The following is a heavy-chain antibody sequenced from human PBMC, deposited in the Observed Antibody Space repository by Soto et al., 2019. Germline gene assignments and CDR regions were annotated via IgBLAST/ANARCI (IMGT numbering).Heavy chain of an antibody. CDR1: GYSFTSYS. D-gene: IGHD2-15*01. CDR2: INPSGGST. V-gene: IGHV1-46*01. J-gene: IGHJ5*02. Sequence: QVQLVQSGAEVKKPGASVKVSCKASGYSFTSYSLHWVRQAPGQGLGWGGRINPSGGSTLYSQKFQGRVSLTRDTSSSTVYMELRSLKSDDTDVYYCARDWGMGCNGGSCYAKWFDPGGQGTLVTVSS. CDR3: ARDWGMGCNGGSCYAKWFDP.